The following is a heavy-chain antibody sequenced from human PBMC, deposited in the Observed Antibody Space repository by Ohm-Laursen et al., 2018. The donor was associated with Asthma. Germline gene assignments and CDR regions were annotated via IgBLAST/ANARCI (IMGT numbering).Heavy chain of an antibody. CDR1: GFTFRSYA. V-gene: IGHV3-30-3*01. CDR2: GGSYYDGGLK. CDR3: ARDVMEWYLSAFDF. J-gene: IGHJ4*02. D-gene: IGHD3-3*01. Sequence: SLRLSCAASGFTFRSYAMHWVRQAPGKGLEWVAVGGSYYDGGLKYYADSVNGRFTVSRDDSENTLYLQMNSLRPDDTAVYYCARDVMEWYLSAFDFWGQGTLVTVSS.